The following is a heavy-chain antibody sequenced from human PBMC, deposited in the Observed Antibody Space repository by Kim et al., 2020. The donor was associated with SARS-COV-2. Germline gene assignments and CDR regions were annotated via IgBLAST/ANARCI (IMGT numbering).Heavy chain of an antibody. CDR2: INTNTGNP. V-gene: IGHV7-4-1*02. CDR3: ARESNIGFGEFHPSYYGMDV. D-gene: IGHD3-10*01. Sequence: ASVKVSCKASGYTFTSYAMNWVRQAPGQGLEWMGWINTNTGNPTYAQGFTGRFVFSLDTSVSTAYLQISSLKAEDTAVYYCARESNIGFGEFHPSYYGMDVWGQGTTVTVSS. CDR1: GYTFTSYA. J-gene: IGHJ6*02.